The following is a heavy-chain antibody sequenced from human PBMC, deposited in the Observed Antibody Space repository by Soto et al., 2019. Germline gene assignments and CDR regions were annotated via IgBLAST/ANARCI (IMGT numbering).Heavy chain of an antibody. CDR3: AKDTPLMGRHYYYYYYYGMDV. Sequence: GGSLRLSCAASGFTFSSYGMNWVRQAPGKGLEWVAVISYDGSNKYYADSVKGRFTISRDNPKNTLYLQMNSLRAEDTAVYYCAKDTPLMGRHYYYYYYYGMDVWGQGTTVTVSS. CDR2: ISYDGSNK. CDR1: GFTFSSYG. V-gene: IGHV3-30*18. J-gene: IGHJ6*02. D-gene: IGHD3-10*01.